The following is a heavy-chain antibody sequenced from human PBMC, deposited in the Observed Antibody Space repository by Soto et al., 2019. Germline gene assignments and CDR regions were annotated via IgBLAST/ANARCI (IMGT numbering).Heavy chain of an antibody. CDR1: GGSISSGGYY. V-gene: IGHV4-31*03. Sequence: SETLSLTCTVSGGSISSGGYYWTWIRQHPGKGLEWIGYNYYSGITYYNPSLKRRVTISLDTSKNQFSLKQSTDTAADTAVYYCARGSSIAGLYYGMDVWGQGTTVTVSS. D-gene: IGHD6-6*01. CDR3: ARGSSIAGLYYGMDV. J-gene: IGHJ6*02. CDR2: NYYSGIT.